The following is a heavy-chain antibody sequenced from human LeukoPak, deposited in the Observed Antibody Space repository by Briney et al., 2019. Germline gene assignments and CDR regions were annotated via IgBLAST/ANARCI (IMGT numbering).Heavy chain of an antibody. J-gene: IGHJ5*02. CDR2: IYPGDSDT. CDR1: GYSFTSYW. V-gene: IGHV5-51*01. Sequence: RGESLKISCKGSGYSFTSYWIGWVRQMPGKGLEWMGIIYPGDSDTRYSPSFQGQVTISADRSISTAYLQWSSLKASDTAMYYCAGARFGELPINWFDPWGQGTLVTVSS. D-gene: IGHD3-10*01. CDR3: AGARFGELPINWFDP.